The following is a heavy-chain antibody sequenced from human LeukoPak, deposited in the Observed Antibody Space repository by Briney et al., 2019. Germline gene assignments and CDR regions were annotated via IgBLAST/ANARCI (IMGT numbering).Heavy chain of an antibody. J-gene: IGHJ4*02. D-gene: IGHD1-1*01. CDR2: INWNGGST. V-gene: IGHV3-20*04. CDR3: ARGTSDARYYFDY. Sequence: GVSLRLSCAASGFSFDDYGMSWVRQAPGKGLEWVSGINWNGGSTGYADSVKGRFTISRDNAKNSLYLQMNSLRAEDTALYYCARGTSDARYYFDYWGQGILVTVSS. CDR1: GFSFDDYG.